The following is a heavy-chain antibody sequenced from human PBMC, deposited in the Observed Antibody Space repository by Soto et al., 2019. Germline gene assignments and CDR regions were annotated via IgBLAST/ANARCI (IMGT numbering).Heavy chain of an antibody. CDR2: IIPIFGTA. Sequence: ASVKVSCKASGGTFSSYAISWVRQAPGQGLEWMGGIIPIFGTANYAQKFQGRVTITADESTSTAYMELSSLRSEDTAVYYCARCDSSGYPLDYWGQGTLVTVSS. D-gene: IGHD3-22*01. V-gene: IGHV1-69*13. CDR3: ARCDSSGYPLDY. CDR1: GGTFSSYA. J-gene: IGHJ4*02.